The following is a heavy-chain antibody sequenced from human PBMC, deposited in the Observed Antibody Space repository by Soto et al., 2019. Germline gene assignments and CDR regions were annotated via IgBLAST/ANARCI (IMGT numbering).Heavy chain of an antibody. V-gene: IGHV3-74*01. J-gene: IGHJ6*02. D-gene: IGHD5-12*01. Sequence: EVQLVESGGDLVQPGESLRLSCVPSGFLFRSYWMHWVRQTPAKGLVWVSEIRPDGSNTNYADSVRGRFTMSRDNAKNALYLPMNSLRGEDTGVYYCVRGSSAWKGVDVWGQGTTVIVSS. CDR3: VRGSSAWKGVDV. CDR2: IRPDGSNT. CDR1: GFLFRSYW.